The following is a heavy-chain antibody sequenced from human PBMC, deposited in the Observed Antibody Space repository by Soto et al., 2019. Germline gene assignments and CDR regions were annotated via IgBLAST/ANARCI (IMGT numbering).Heavy chain of an antibody. CDR1: GGSISSYY. CDR2: IYYSGST. CDR3: ARARLRAVYAFDF. D-gene: IGHD5-12*01. V-gene: IGHV4-59*06. Sequence: SETLSLTCTVSGGSISSYYRSWIRQPPGKGLEWIGYIYYSGSTYFSPSLKSRLTISIDTSKNQFSLKLSSVTAADTAMYYCARARLRAVYAFDFWGQGTMVTVSS. J-gene: IGHJ3*01.